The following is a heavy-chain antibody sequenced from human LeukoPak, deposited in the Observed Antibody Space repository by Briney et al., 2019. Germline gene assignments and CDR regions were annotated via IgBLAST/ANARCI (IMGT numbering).Heavy chain of an antibody. CDR1: GFTFSSYS. D-gene: IGHD3-22*01. Sequence: PGGSLRLSCAASGFTFSSYSLNWVRQAPGKGLEWVSSISSSSSYIYYADSVKGRFTISRDNAKNSLYLQMNSLRAEDTAAYYCARGAYYYDSSGYYLYYWGQGTLVTVSS. CDR3: ARGAYYYDSSGYYLYY. CDR2: ISSSSSYI. J-gene: IGHJ4*02. V-gene: IGHV3-21*01.